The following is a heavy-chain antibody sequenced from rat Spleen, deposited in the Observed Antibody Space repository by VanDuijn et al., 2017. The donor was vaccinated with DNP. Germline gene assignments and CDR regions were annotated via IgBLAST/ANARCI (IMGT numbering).Heavy chain of an antibody. V-gene: IGHV5S23*01. CDR1: GFIFNKYG. J-gene: IGHJ3*01. Sequence: EVHLVESGGGLVQPGRSLKLSCVASGFIFNKYGMAWVRQASTTGLELVAYISYAGGSTYHGDSVKGRFTISRDNAESTLYLQMDSLRSEETATYYCAKAGGYSPWYFDYWGQGTLVTVSS. D-gene: IGHD1-11*01. CDR3: AKAGGYSPWYFDY. CDR2: ISYAGGST.